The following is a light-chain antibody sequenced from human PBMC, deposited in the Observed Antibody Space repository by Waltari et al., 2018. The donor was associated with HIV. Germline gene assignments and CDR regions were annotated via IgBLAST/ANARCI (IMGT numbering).Light chain of an antibody. V-gene: IGLV1-40*01. Sequence: QSVLTQPPSVSGAPGQRVTISCSGSASNIGAGSDVHWYQQIPTTAPKCLFSITINRTAGVPDRVSGSRSGASASLAITGLQAGDEAVYFCQSYDTDLKGWVFGGGTRLTVL. J-gene: IGLJ3*02. CDR1: ASNIGAGSD. CDR2: ITI. CDR3: QSYDTDLKGWV.